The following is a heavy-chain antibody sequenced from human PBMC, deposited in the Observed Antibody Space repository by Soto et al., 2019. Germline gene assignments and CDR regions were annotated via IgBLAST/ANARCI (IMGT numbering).Heavy chain of an antibody. CDR3: ARGVGNVRITIFGVVTLFDY. CDR2: ISAYNGNT. D-gene: IGHD3-3*01. V-gene: IGHV1-18*01. CDR1: GYTFTSYG. J-gene: IGHJ4*02. Sequence: ASVKVSCKASGYTFTSYGISWVRQAPGQGLEWMGWISAYNGNTNYAQKLMGRVTMITATSTSKAYKELRSLRSDDTTVYYCARGVGNVRITIFGVVTLFDYWGQGSLVIVSS.